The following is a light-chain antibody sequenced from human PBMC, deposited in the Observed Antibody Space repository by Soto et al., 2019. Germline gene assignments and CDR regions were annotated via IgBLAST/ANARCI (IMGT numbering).Light chain of an antibody. CDR3: EQYDSYSLRT. CDR1: QTITTS. V-gene: IGKV1-5*03. J-gene: IGKJ1*01. Sequence: DIQMTQSPSTLSASVGDRVTITCRASQTITTSLAWYQQKPGKAPKLLIYKASSLKSGLPSRFSGSGSGTECTLPVSSPQPDDLETHHCEQYDSYSLRTLGQETRVQI. CDR2: KAS.